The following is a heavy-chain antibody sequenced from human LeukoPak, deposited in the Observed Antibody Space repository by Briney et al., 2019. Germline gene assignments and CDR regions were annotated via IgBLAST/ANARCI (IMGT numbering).Heavy chain of an antibody. CDR1: CLPISRGSYH. D-gene: IGHD2-2*01. Sequence: PSEPLSLTCTVSCLPISRGSYHWSWIRQPAGKGLEWIGRIYTSGSTTYNTSLKSRVTMSGDTSKNQLSLKLSSVTAADTAVYYCARNGWGYCSSTSCFNLDYWGQGTLVTVSS. V-gene: IGHV4-61*02. CDR3: ARNGWGYCSSTSCFNLDY. CDR2: IYTSGST. J-gene: IGHJ4*02.